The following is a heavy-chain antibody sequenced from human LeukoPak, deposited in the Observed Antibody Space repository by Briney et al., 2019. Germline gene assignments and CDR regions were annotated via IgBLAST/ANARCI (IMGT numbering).Heavy chain of an antibody. J-gene: IGHJ4*02. Sequence: PGGSLRLSCAASGFTFSSHAMSWVRQTPGKGLEWVSGISGNGGNTYYADSVKGWFTVSRDNSKNTLFMQMNSLRVEDTAVYYCARGAFLEWFGHYWGQGTLVTVSS. CDR3: ARGAFLEWFGHY. CDR1: GFTFSSHA. CDR2: ISGNGGNT. V-gene: IGHV3-23*01. D-gene: IGHD3-3*01.